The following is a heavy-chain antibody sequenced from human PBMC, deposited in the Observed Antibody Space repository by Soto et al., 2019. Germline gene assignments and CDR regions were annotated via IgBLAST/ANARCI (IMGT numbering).Heavy chain of an antibody. V-gene: IGHV4-34*01. CDR3: ARGIVATYLGYYYMDV. J-gene: IGHJ6*03. D-gene: IGHD5-12*01. Sequence: SETLSLTCAVYGGSFSGYYWSWIRQPPGKGLEWIGEINHSGSTNYNPSLKSRVTISVDTSKNQFSLKLSSVTAADTAVYYCARGIVATYLGYYYMDVWGKGTTVTVSS. CDR1: GGSFSGYY. CDR2: INHSGST.